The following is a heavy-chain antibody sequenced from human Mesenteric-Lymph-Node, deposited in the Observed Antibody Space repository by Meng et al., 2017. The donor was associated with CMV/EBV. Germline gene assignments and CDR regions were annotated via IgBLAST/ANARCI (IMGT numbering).Heavy chain of an antibody. Sequence: SETLSLTCTVSGGSVSSGSSYWSWIRQPPGKGLEWIGYIFYSGSTYNPSLKSRFTMSLDTSRNQFSLTLNSVTAADTAVYYCARVHFWGFYLWFDPWGQGTLVTVSS. CDR1: GGSVSSGSSY. CDR2: IFYSGST. V-gene: IGHV4-61*01. D-gene: IGHD3-3*02. CDR3: ARVHFWGFYLWFDP. J-gene: IGHJ5*02.